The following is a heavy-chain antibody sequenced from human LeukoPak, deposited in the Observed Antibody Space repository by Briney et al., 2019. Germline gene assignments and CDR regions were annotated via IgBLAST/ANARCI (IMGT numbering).Heavy chain of an antibody. Sequence: KPGESLKISCKGSGYSFTSYWIGSVRQMPGKGLEWMGLIYPGDSDTRYSPSFQGQVTISADKSISTAYLQWRSLKASDTAMYYCASDSSGGSDAFDIWGQGTMVTVSS. D-gene: IGHD3-22*01. V-gene: IGHV5-51*03. CDR2: IYPGDSDT. CDR1: GYSFTSYW. CDR3: ASDSSGGSDAFDI. J-gene: IGHJ3*02.